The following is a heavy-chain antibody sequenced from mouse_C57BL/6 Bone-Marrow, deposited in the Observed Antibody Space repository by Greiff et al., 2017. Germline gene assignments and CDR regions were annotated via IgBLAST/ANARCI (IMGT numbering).Heavy chain of an antibody. CDR1: GYTFTSYW. CDR2: IDPSASYT. Sequence: QVQLQQPGAELVMPGASVKLSCKASGYTFTSYWMHWVKQRPGQGLEWIGEIDPSASYTNYNQKFKGKSTLTVDKSSSTAYMQLSSLTSEDSAVYYCASVYDYDYWYFDVWGKGTTITVSS. J-gene: IGHJ1*03. D-gene: IGHD2-4*01. V-gene: IGHV1-69*01. CDR3: ASVYDYDYWYFDV.